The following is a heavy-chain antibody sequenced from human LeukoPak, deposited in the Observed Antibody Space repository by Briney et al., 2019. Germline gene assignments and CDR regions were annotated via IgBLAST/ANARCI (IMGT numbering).Heavy chain of an antibody. D-gene: IGHD3-22*01. Sequence: GGTLRLSCAASGFTFSSYWMHWVRQAPGKGLVWVSRIKSDGSTRYADSVKGRFTISRDNAKNTVSLQMNSLRAEDTGVYYCARAPSEIGGYYPEYFRHWGQGTLVTVSP. V-gene: IGHV3-74*01. CDR2: IKSDGST. J-gene: IGHJ1*01. CDR3: ARAPSEIGGYYPEYFRH. CDR1: GFTFSSYW.